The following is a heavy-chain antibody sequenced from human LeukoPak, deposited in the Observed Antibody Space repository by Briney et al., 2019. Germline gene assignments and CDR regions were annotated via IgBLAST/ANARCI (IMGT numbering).Heavy chain of an antibody. D-gene: IGHD3-22*01. CDR2: INTDGSAT. CDR3: VRADYDSSGYHFDN. V-gene: IGHV3-74*01. J-gene: IGHJ4*02. CDR1: GFTFSSYW. Sequence: PGGSLRLSCGASGFTFSSYWLHWVRQPPGKGLEWVSRINTDGSATDYADSVKGRFTISRDNAKNTVYLQMDTLSGEDTAVYYCVRADYDSSGYHFDNWGQGILVTVSS.